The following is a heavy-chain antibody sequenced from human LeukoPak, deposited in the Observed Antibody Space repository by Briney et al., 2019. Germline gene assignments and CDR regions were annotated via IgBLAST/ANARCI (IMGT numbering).Heavy chain of an antibody. J-gene: IGHJ3*01. CDR1: GFTFSNYA. V-gene: IGHV3-23*01. CDR2: INGRGGST. Sequence: GSLRLSCAASGFTFSNYAMSWVRQAPGKGLEWVSSINGRGGSTYYADSVKGRFTISRDNSKNTLYLQMNSLKTEDTAVYYCTTLRPYIQPRWGQGTMVTVSS. CDR3: TTLRPYIQPR. D-gene: IGHD5-18*01.